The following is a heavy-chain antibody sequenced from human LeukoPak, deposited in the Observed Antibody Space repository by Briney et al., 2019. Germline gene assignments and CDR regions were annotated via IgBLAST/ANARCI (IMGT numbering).Heavy chain of an antibody. CDR3: AKAPTYYDFWSGLY. CDR2: ISGSGGST. D-gene: IGHD3-3*01. J-gene: IGHJ4*02. V-gene: IGHV3-23*01. CDR1: GFTFSSYA. Sequence: GGSLRLSCTASGFTFSSYAMSWVRQAPGKGLEWVSAISGSGGSTYYADSVKGRFTFSRDNSKNTLYLQMNSLRAEDTAVYYCAKAPTYYDFWSGLYWGQGTLVTVSS.